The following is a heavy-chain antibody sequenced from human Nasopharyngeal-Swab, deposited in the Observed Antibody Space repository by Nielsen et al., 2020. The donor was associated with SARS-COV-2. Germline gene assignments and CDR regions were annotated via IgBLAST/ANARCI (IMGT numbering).Heavy chain of an antibody. CDR3: ARLLLSKYFDY. CDR1: GYIFSNYW. CDR2: IYPGDSDT. J-gene: IGHJ4*02. V-gene: IGHV5-51*01. Sequence: GESLKISCKGSGYIFSNYWIGWVRQMPGKGLEWVGIIYPGDSDTRYSPSFQGQVTISADKSISTTYLQWSSLKASDTAMYCCARLLLSKYFDYWGQGTLVTVSS.